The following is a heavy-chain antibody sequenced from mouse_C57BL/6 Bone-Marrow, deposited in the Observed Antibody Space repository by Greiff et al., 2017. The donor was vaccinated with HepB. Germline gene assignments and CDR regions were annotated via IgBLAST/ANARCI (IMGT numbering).Heavy chain of an antibody. Sequence: VQLQQSGAELVKPGASVKMSCKASGYTFTSYWITWVKQRPGQGLEWIGDIYPGSGSTNYNEKFKSKATLTVDTSSSTAYMQLSSLTSEDSAVYYCARDAYYGSSYGWYFDVWGTGTTVTVSS. CDR3: ARDAYYGSSYGWYFDV. CDR1: GYTFTSYW. D-gene: IGHD1-1*01. J-gene: IGHJ1*03. V-gene: IGHV1-55*01. CDR2: IYPGSGST.